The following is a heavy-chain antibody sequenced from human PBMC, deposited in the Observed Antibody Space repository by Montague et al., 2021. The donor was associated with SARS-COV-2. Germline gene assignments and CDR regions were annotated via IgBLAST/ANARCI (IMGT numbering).Heavy chain of an antibody. Sequence: SLSLSCSASGFTFHTHWMSWVRQVPGKGLEWVTSIDENGGTYYVDSVKGRFTISRDNPRTSLYLQMNSLRVDDTAVYYCARDFWGPQNWGQGTLVTVSS. J-gene: IGHJ4*02. CDR1: GFTFHTHW. CDR2: IDENGGT. V-gene: IGHV3-7*01. CDR3: ARDFWGPQN. D-gene: IGHD3-16*01.